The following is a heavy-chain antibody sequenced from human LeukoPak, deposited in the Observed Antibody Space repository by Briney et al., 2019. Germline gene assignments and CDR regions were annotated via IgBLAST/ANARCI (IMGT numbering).Heavy chain of an antibody. Sequence: PRGSLRLSCAASGFTFRSYAMSRVRQAPGKGLEWVSAISGSGGSTYYADSVKGRFTISRDNSKNTLYLQMNSLRAEDTAVYYCAKDSPAAAAFDYWGQGTLVTVSS. CDR3: AKDSPAAAAFDY. CDR2: ISGSGGST. D-gene: IGHD6-13*01. V-gene: IGHV3-23*01. CDR1: GFTFRSYA. J-gene: IGHJ4*02.